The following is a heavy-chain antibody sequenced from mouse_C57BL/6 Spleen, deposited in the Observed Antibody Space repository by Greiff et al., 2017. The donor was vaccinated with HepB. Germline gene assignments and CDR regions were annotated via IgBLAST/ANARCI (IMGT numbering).Heavy chain of an antibody. CDR3: ARLGIYYYGSSSYFDY. D-gene: IGHD1-1*01. Sequence: EVQLQQSGPELVKPGASVKISCKASGYTFTDYYMNWVKQSHGKSLEWIGDINPNNGGTSYNQKFKGKATLTVNKSSSPAYMELRSLTSEDSAVYYCARLGIYYYGSSSYFDYWGQGTTLTVSS. CDR2: INPNNGGT. J-gene: IGHJ2*01. V-gene: IGHV1-26*01. CDR1: GYTFTDYY.